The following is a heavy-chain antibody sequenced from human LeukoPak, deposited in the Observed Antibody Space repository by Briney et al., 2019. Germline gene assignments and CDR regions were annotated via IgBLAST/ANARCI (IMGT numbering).Heavy chain of an antibody. CDR2: IYYSGST. CDR1: GGSISSGGYY. D-gene: IGHD1-1*01. V-gene: IGHV4-31*03. CDR3: ARQKLDGFDY. J-gene: IGHJ4*02. Sequence: SETLSLTCTVSGGSISSGGYYCSWIRQHPGKGLEWIGYIYYSGSTYYNPSLKSRVTISVDTSKNQFSLKLSSVTAADTAVYYCARQKLDGFDYWGQGTLVTVSS.